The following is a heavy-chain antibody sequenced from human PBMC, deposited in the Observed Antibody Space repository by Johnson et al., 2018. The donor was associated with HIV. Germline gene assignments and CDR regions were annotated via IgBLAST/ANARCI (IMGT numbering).Heavy chain of an antibody. Sequence: QVLLVESGGGLVKPGGSLRLFCAASGFTFSDYYMNWIRQTPGKGLEWVSYISSGGNTIYYADSVKGRFTISRDNAKNSLYLQMNSLTAEDTALYYCARLRDGYNFDAFDIWGQGTMVTVSS. CDR3: ARLRDGYNFDAFDI. CDR1: GFTFSDYY. J-gene: IGHJ3*02. D-gene: IGHD5-24*01. V-gene: IGHV3-11*04. CDR2: ISSGGNTI.